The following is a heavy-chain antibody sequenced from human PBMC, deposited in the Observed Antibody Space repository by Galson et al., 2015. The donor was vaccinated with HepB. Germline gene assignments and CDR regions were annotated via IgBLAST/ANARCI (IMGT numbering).Heavy chain of an antibody. V-gene: IGHV1-18*04. CDR3: ARDNFAHCGGDCYSGAFDI. D-gene: IGHD2-21*02. Sequence: SVKVSCKASGYTFSNYGFTWVRQAPGQGLEWMGWISAYNGNTNYAQNLQGRVTMTTDTSTSTAYMELRSLRSDDTAVYYCARDNFAHCGGDCYSGAFDIWGQGTMVSVSP. CDR2: ISAYNGNT. CDR1: GYTFSNYG. J-gene: IGHJ3*02.